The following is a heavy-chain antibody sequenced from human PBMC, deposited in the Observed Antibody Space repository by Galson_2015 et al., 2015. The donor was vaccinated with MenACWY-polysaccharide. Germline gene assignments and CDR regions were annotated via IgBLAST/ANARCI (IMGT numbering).Heavy chain of an antibody. CDR1: GFTFSNFA. V-gene: IGHV3-23*01. J-gene: IGHJ4*02. CDR2: ISGSDGRI. D-gene: IGHD2-2*01. Sequence: SLRLSCAGSGFTFSNFAMSWVRQAPGKGLEWLSTISGSDGRIYYADSVKGRFTVSRDNFKSTLYLQMNSLRAEDTAVYFCAKRWYQDHCSGPSCSPYYWAQGTLVTFPS. CDR3: AKRWYQDHCSGPSCSPYY.